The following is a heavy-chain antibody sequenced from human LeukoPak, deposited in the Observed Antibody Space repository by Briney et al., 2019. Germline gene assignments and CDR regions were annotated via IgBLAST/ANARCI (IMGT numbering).Heavy chain of an antibody. D-gene: IGHD6-13*01. J-gene: IGHJ4*02. CDR3: ARGRAGIAAAGFDH. CDR1: GFTFSMSA. CDR2: ISFDGGNK. Sequence: GGSLRLSCATSGFTFSMSAMHWVRLAPGKGLDWVAVISFDGGNKFYADSVKGRFSISRDNSKNTLYLQMNSLGLDDTAVYFCARGRAGIAAAGFDHWGQGTLVTVSS. V-gene: IGHV3-30-3*01.